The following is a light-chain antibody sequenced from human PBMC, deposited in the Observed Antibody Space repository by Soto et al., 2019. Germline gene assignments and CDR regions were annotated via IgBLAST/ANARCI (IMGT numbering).Light chain of an antibody. J-gene: IGKJ4*01. CDR1: ESVSSY. CDR3: QQRSNWPPLT. V-gene: IGKV3-11*01. Sequence: IVLTQSPATLSSSLGDTATLSCRASESVSSYLAWYQQKPGQAPRLLIYDASNSATGIPARFSGSGSGTDFTLTISSLEPEDVAVYYCQQRSNWPPLTFGGGTKVEIK. CDR2: DAS.